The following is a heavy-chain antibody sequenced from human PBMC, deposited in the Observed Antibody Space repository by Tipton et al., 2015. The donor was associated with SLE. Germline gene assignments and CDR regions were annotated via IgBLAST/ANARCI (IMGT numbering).Heavy chain of an antibody. CDR3: ARAIGANYFHF. J-gene: IGHJ4*02. CDR2: TYYSGST. Sequence: TLSLTCTVSGGSISSKYWTWIRQPPGKGLEWISYTYYSGSTYNPSLKSRVTVSVDTSKNRISLKLSSVTSADTAVYYCARAIGANYFHFWGQGMLVTVSS. V-gene: IGHV4-59*01. CDR1: GGSISSKY. D-gene: IGHD3-16*01.